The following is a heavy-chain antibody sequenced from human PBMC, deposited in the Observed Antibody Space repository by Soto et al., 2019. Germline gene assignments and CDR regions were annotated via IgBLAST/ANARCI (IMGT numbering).Heavy chain of an antibody. J-gene: IGHJ6*02. CDR3: AKDNSYYDFWSGYEAVDV. CDR2: ISGSGGST. Sequence: EVQLLESGGGLVQPGGSLRLSCAASGFTFSSYAMSWVRQAPGKGLEWVSAISGSGGSTYYADSVKGRFTISRDNSKNTLYLQMNSLRAEDTAVYYCAKDNSYYDFWSGYEAVDVWGQGTTVTVSS. CDR1: GFTFSSYA. V-gene: IGHV3-23*01. D-gene: IGHD3-3*01.